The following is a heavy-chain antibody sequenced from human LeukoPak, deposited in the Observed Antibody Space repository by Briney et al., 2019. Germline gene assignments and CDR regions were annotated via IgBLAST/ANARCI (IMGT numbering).Heavy chain of an antibody. Sequence: PSETLSLTCTVCGVSISSYYWSWIRQPAGKGLEWIGLIHTSGSTNYNPSLKSRVTMSVDTSKNQFSLKLSSVTAADTAVYFCARDSYYYDSSGRRRLDYWGQGTLVTVSS. CDR2: IHTSGST. CDR1: GVSISSYY. J-gene: IGHJ4*02. D-gene: IGHD3-22*01. CDR3: ARDSYYYDSSGRRRLDY. V-gene: IGHV4-4*07.